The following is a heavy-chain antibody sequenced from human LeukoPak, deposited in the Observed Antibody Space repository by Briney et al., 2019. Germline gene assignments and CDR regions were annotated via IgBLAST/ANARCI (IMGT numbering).Heavy chain of an antibody. D-gene: IGHD3-3*01. V-gene: IGHV3-43*02. Sequence: GGSLRLSCAASGFIFRDNAFHWVRQPPGKGLEWLSLISGDGGATYYADSVKGRFTISRDNSKSSLYLQMNSLRAEDTALYFCAKFGGGYFSGTIDMWGQGTMVTVSS. J-gene: IGHJ3*02. CDR2: ISGDGGAT. CDR1: GFIFRDNA. CDR3: AKFGGGYFSGTIDM.